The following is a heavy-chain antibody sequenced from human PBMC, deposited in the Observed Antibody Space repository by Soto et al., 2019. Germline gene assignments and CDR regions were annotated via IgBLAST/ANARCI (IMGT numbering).Heavy chain of an antibody. CDR2: IYYSGST. Sequence: PSETLSLTCTVSGGSISSGGYYWSWIRQHPGKGLEWIGYIYYSGSTYYNPSLKSRVTISVDTSKNQFSLKLSSVTAADTAVYYCAGDRAELLGYYYYGMDVWGQGTTVTVSS. J-gene: IGHJ6*02. CDR3: AGDRAELLGYYYYGMDV. CDR1: GGSISSGGYY. V-gene: IGHV4-31*03. D-gene: IGHD2-15*01.